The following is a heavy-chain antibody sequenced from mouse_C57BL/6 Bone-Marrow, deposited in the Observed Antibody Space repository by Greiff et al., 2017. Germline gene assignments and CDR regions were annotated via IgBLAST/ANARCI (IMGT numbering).Heavy chain of an antibody. CDR3: ARSAYYSSWFAY. J-gene: IGHJ3*01. V-gene: IGHV1-63*01. CDR2: IYPGGGYT. Sequence: VQLQRSGAELVRPGTSVKMSCKASGYTFTNYWIGWAKQRPGHGLEWIGDIYPGGGYTNYNEKFKGKATLTADKSSSTAYTQFSSLTSEDSAIYYCARSAYYSSWFAYWGQGTLVTVSA. D-gene: IGHD2-12*01. CDR1: GYTFTNYW.